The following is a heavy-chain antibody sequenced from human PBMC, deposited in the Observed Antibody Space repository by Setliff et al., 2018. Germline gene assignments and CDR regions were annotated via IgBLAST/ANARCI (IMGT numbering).Heavy chain of an antibody. V-gene: IGHV3-73*01. Sequence: SGFTFSGSAMHWVRQASGEGLEWVGRIRSKADNYATAYAASVRGRFTISRVDSKNTAYLQMNSLKTEDTAVYYCILIGSSADAFDIWGQGTMVTVSS. CDR2: IRSKADNYAT. D-gene: IGHD6-19*01. CDR3: ILIGSSADAFDI. J-gene: IGHJ3*02. CDR1: GFTFSGSA.